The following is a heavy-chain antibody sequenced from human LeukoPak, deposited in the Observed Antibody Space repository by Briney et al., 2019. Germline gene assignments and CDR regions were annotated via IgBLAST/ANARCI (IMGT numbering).Heavy chain of an antibody. CDR1: GYTLTSYA. J-gene: IGHJ5*01. CDR3: ARDQEHCSGTSCYPYWYDS. D-gene: IGHD2-2*01. V-gene: IGHV1-3*01. CDR2: INAGNGNT. Sequence: GASVKVSCKASGYTLTSYAMHWVRQAPGQRLEWMGWINAGNGNTKYSQKFQGRVTMTRDTSTSTVYMELSSLKSEDTAVYFCARDQEHCSGTSCYPYWYDSWGQGTLVTVSS.